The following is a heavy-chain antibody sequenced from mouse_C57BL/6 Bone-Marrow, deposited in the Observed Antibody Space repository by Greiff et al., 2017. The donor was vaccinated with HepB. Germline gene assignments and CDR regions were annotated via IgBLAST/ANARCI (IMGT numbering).Heavy chain of an antibody. CDR1: GFTFSSYA. D-gene: IGHD4-1*01. CDR3: AREGTGPFAY. J-gene: IGHJ3*01. CDR2: ISDGGRYT. V-gene: IGHV5-4*01. Sequence: EVQGVESGGGLVKPGGSLKLSCAASGFTFSSYAMSWVRQTPEKRLEWVATISDGGRYTYYPDNVTGRFTISRDNAKNNLYLHMRHLKSEDTAMYYCAREGTGPFAYWGQGTLVTVSA.